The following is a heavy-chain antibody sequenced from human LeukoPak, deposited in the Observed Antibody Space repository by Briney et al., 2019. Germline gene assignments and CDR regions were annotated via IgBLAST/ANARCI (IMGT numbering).Heavy chain of an antibody. D-gene: IGHD3-10*01. V-gene: IGHV1-2*02. Sequence: AASVKVSCKASGYTFTDSYIHWVRQAPGQGLEWVEWINPNSGDTNSAQKFQGRVTMTRDTSISTAYMELRRLSSDDTAVYFCARVSGSSEAAFDIWGPGTMVTVSS. CDR2: INPNSGDT. CDR3: ARVSGSSEAAFDI. J-gene: IGHJ3*02. CDR1: GYTFTDSY.